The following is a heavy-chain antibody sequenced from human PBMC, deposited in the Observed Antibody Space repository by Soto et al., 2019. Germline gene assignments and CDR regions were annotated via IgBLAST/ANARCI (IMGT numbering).Heavy chain of an antibody. CDR3: ARDLDGSGSYYTDY. V-gene: IGHV1-18*01. D-gene: IGHD3-10*01. Sequence: ASVKVSCKASGYIFNNYGISWVRQAPGQGLEWMGRIGAYNKNIKYAQKLQGRVTVTTDTSTSTAYMELRSLRSDDTAVYYWARDLDGSGSYYTDYWGQ. J-gene: IGHJ4*02. CDR1: GYIFNNYG. CDR2: IGAYNKNI.